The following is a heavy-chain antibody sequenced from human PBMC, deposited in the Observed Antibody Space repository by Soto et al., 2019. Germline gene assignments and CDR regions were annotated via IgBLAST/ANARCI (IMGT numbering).Heavy chain of an antibody. D-gene: IGHD5-12*01. CDR3: ARRGAGYNYDF. CDR2: IFPADSET. CDR1: VYSFPAFW. V-gene: IGHV5-51*01. J-gene: IGHJ4*02. Sequence: GESLKISCGGSVYSFPAFWIGWVRQMPGKGLEWMGIIFPADSETRYSPSFQGQVTISADKPTSTAYLEWSSLKASDTAMYYCARRGAGYNYDFWGQGTLVTVSS.